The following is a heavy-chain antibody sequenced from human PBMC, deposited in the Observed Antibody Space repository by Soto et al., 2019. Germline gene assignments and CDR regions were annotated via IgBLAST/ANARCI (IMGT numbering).Heavy chain of an antibody. CDR2: IGTLSDT. CDR1: GFTFKIYD. J-gene: IGHJ3*02. Sequence: GGSLRLSCGASGFTFKIYDMHWVRQRTGEGPEWVSGIGTLSDTFYPGSVKGRFIVSRDKARNSLYLQMNNLRAGDTAVYYCATGFLHGSGSPRPGPIDGFDIWGQGTAVTVSS. V-gene: IGHV3-13*01. D-gene: IGHD3-10*01. CDR3: ATGFLHGSGSPRPGPIDGFDI.